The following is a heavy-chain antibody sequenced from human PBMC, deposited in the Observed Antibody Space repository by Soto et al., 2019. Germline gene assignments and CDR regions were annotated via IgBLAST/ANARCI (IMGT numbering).Heavy chain of an antibody. CDR2: VYYSGST. CDR3: GRLEGLATISYYFDY. D-gene: IGHD3-9*01. CDR1: GGSVSSSSYY. Sequence: SETLSLTCPVSGGSVSSSSYYRGWVRQPPGKGLEWIGSVYYSGSTYYNPSLESRVTISVDKSKNQFSLKLMSLSAADTAVYYCGRLEGLATISYYFDYWGQGALVTVSS. J-gene: IGHJ4*02. V-gene: IGHV4-39*01.